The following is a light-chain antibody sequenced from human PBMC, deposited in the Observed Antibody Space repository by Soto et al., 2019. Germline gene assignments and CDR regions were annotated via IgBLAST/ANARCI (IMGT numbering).Light chain of an antibody. CDR1: QSINNY. CDR3: MQGTHWPIT. CDR2: AAS. J-gene: IGKJ5*01. V-gene: IGKV1-6*01. Sequence: IQMTQSPSSLSASVGDRVTITCRASQSINNYLSWYQQRSGKAPNRLIFAASTLASGVPSRFSGSGSGTDFALKISRVEAEDVGVYYCMQGTHWPITFGQGTRLEI.